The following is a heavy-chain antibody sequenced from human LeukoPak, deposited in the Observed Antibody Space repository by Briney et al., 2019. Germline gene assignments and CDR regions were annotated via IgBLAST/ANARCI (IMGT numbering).Heavy chain of an antibody. V-gene: IGHV7-4-1*02. CDR1: GYTFTNYA. D-gene: IGHD1-7*01. CDR3: ARDRLELGALVYYYYGMDV. CDR2: INTNTGNP. Sequence: ASVKVSCKASGYTFTNYAMSWVRQAPGQGLEWMGRINTNTGNPTYAQGFTGRFVFSLDTSVSTAYLQISSLKAEDTAVYYCARDRLELGALVYYYYGMDVWGQGTTVTVSS. J-gene: IGHJ6*02.